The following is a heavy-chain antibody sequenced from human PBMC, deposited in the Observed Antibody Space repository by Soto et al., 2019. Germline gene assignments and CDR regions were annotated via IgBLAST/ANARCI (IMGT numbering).Heavy chain of an antibody. J-gene: IGHJ6*02. V-gene: IGHV3-48*02. Sequence: EVQLVESGGGLVQPGGSLRLSCAASGFTFSSYSMNWVRQAPGKGLEWVSYISSSSSTIYYADSVKGRFTISRDNAKNSLYLQMNSLRYEDTAVYYCARDRLRYFDWRGRTYYYYGMDVWGQGTTVTVSS. CDR2: ISSSSSTI. CDR1: GFTFSSYS. D-gene: IGHD3-9*01. CDR3: ARDRLRYFDWRGRTYYYYGMDV.